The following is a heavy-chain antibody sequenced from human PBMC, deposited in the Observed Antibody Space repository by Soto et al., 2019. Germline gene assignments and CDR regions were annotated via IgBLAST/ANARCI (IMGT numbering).Heavy chain of an antibody. CDR3: ARGDLSHDF. CDR2: INHSGST. CDR1: GGSFSGYY. J-gene: IGHJ4*02. Sequence: SSETLSLTCAVYGGSFSGYYWSWIRQAPGKGLEWIGEINHSGSTNYNPSLKSRVTISVDTSKNQFSLKLSSMTAADTAVYYCARGDLSHDFWGQGTLVTVSS. V-gene: IGHV4-34*01.